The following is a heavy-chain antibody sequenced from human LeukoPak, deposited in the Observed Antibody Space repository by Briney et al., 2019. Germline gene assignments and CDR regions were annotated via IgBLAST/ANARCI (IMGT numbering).Heavy chain of an antibody. CDR1: GGSFSGYY. D-gene: IGHD1-26*01. J-gene: IGHJ3*02. CDR3: ARAGYSGDI. V-gene: IGHV4-34*01. CDR2: INHSGST. Sequence: SETLSXTCAVYGGSFSGYYWSWIRQPPGKGLEWIGEINHSGSTNYNPSLKSRVTISVDTSKNQFSLKLSSVTAADTAVYYCARAGYSGDIWGQGTMVTVSS.